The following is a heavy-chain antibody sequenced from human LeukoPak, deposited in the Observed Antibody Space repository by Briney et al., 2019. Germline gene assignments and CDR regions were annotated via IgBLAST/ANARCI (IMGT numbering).Heavy chain of an antibody. CDR3: AAGSTWH. V-gene: IGHV3-48*03. CDR1: GFTFSSYE. D-gene: IGHD6-13*01. J-gene: IGHJ4*02. Sequence: GGSLRLSCTASGFTFSSYEMNWVRQAPGKGLEWISYISSSGSATYYADSVKGRFTIPRDNAQNSLYLQMNNLRAEDTAVYYCAAGSTWHWGQGTLVTVSS. CDR2: ISSSGSAT.